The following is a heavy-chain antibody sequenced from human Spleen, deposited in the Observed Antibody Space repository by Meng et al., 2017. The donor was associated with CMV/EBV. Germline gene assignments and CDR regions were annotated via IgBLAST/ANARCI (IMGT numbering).Heavy chain of an antibody. CDR2: IRRNVEGGRT. D-gene: IGHD1-14*01. CDR1: FTFYDDW. Sequence: FTFYDDWMSWVRQAPGKGLEWIGRIRRNVEGGRTEYAAPMKGRFTISRDDSRNTVYLEINGLKIEDTAIYYCTREDTVDRNFYWFDPWGQGSLVTVSS. V-gene: IGHV3-15*01. CDR3: TREDTVDRNFYWFDP. J-gene: IGHJ5*02.